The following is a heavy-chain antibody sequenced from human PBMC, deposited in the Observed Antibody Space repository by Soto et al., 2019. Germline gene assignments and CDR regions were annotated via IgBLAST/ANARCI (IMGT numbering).Heavy chain of an antibody. V-gene: IGHV6-1*01. Sequence: PSQTLSLTCVISGDSVSSNSAGWNWIRQSPSRGLEWLERTYYKSKWNNDYALSVKSRITINPDTSKNQFSLHLYSVTPEDTAVYYCTGITWFRGMDVWGQGTPVTVSS. D-gene: IGHD3-10*01. CDR3: TGITWFRGMDV. CDR1: GDSVSSNSAG. J-gene: IGHJ6*02. CDR2: TYYKSKWNN.